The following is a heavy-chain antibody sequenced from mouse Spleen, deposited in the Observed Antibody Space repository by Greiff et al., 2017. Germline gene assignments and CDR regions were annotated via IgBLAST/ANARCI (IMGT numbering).Heavy chain of an antibody. V-gene: IGHV1S132*01. CDR1: GYTFTSYW. CDR2: IFPGTGTT. CDR3: ARWGYDENAMDY. J-gene: IGHJ4*01. Sequence: QVQLQQSGAELVKPGASVKLSCKTSGYTFTSYWIQWVKQRPGQGLGWIGEIFPGTGTTYYNEKFKGKATLTIDTSSSTAYMQLSSLTSEDSAVYFCARWGYDENAMDYWGQGTSVTVSS. D-gene: IGHD2-2*01.